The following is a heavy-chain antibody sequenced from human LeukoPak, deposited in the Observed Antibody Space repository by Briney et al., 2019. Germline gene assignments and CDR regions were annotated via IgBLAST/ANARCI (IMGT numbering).Heavy chain of an antibody. CDR1: GFTFSTYS. V-gene: IGHV3-48*02. J-gene: IGHJ3*02. CDR3: ARDNVWAFDI. Sequence: GGSLRLSRAASGFTFSTYSMNWVRQAPGKGLEWVSYISSSSSSIYYADSVKGRFTISRDNAKNSLYLQMNNLRDEDTAVYYCARDNVWAFDIWGQGTMVTVSS. D-gene: IGHD2-8*01. CDR2: ISSSSSSI.